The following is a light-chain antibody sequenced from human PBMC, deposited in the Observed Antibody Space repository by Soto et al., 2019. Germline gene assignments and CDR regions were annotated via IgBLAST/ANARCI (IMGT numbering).Light chain of an antibody. CDR3: AALDDSLSGVV. J-gene: IGLJ2*01. V-gene: IGLV1-47*01. CDR1: SSNIGSNY. Sequence: QPVLTQPPSASGTPGQRVNISCSGSSSNIGSNYVYWYQQLPGTAPKLLIYRNNQRPSGVPDRFSGSKSGTSASLAISGLRSGDEADYYCAALDDSLSGVVFGGGTKVTVL. CDR2: RNN.